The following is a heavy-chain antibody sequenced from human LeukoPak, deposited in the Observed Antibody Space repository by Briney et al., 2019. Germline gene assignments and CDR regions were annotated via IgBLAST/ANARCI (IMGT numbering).Heavy chain of an antibody. D-gene: IGHD5-18*01. CDR1: GDSVSSNSAA. CDR2: TYYRSKWYN. Sequence: SQTLSLTCAISGDSVSSNSAAWNWIRQSPSRGLEWLGRTYYRSKWYNDYAVSVKSRITTNPDTSKNQFSLKLSSVTAADTAVYYCARAWSYGYSNFDYWGQGTLVTVSS. CDR3: ARAWSYGYSNFDY. J-gene: IGHJ4*02. V-gene: IGHV6-1*01.